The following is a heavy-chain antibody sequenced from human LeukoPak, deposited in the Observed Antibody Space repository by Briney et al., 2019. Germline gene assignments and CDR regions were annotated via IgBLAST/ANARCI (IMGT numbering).Heavy chain of an antibody. D-gene: IGHD6-13*01. Sequence: GGSLRLSCAASGFSFSTYWMHWVRQAPGKGLVWVSRINSAGSITNYADSVKGRFTISRDNAKNTLYLQMNSLRAEDTAVYYCARENSRRFDYWGQGTLVTVSS. CDR1: GFSFSTYW. J-gene: IGHJ4*02. CDR3: ARENSRRFDY. CDR2: INSAGSIT. V-gene: IGHV3-74*01.